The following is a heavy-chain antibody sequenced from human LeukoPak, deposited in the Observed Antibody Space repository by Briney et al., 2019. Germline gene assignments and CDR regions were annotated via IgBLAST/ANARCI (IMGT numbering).Heavy chain of an antibody. V-gene: IGHV3-74*01. CDR3: ARSITIFGVAPL. J-gene: IGHJ4*02. Sequence: PGGSLRLSCAASGFTFSGFWMHWVRQAPGKGLVWVSCISFDGSDATYADSVKGRFTISRDNAKNSLYLQMNSLRAEDTAVYYCARSITIFGVAPLGGQGTLVTVSS. CDR2: ISFDGSDA. D-gene: IGHD3-3*01. CDR1: GFTFSGFW.